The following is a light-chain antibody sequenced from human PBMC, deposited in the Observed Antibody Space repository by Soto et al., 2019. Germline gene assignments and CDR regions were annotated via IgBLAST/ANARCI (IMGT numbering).Light chain of an antibody. Sequence: DIQMPESPSTLSSSVGDRVTITCRASQSIGVWLAWYQQKPGRDPKLLIYDASTLQRGVPSRFSGSGSGTDFTLTISSLQTEDFATYYCQQSYNTTRTFGQGTKVDI. V-gene: IGKV1-39*01. J-gene: IGKJ1*01. CDR1: QSIGVW. CDR2: DAS. CDR3: QQSYNTTRT.